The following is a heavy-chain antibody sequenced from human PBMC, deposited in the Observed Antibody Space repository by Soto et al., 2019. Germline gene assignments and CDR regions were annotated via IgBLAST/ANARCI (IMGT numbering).Heavy chain of an antibody. CDR1: GFTFSSYW. Sequence: GGSLRLSCAASGFTFSSYWMSWVRQAPGKGLEWVANIKQDGSEKYHVDSVKGRFTISRDNAKNSLYLQMNSLRAEDTAVYYCARDFIAVAGTDAFDIWGQGTMVTVSS. J-gene: IGHJ3*02. CDR2: IKQDGSEK. D-gene: IGHD6-19*01. CDR3: ARDFIAVAGTDAFDI. V-gene: IGHV3-7*03.